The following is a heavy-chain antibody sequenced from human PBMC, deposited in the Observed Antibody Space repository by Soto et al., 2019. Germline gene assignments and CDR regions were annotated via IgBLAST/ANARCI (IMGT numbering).Heavy chain of an antibody. CDR3: ARDLVPGYTGFSDY. V-gene: IGHV1-18*01. CDR1: GYTFSNYG. Sequence: EASVKVSCKTSGYTFSNYGINWVRQAPGQGLEWMGWISAYNGNTNFAQKLQGRVSLTTDTSSTTAYMELRSLTSDDTAVYYCARDLVPGYTGFSDYWGQGTLVTVLL. CDR2: ISAYNGNT. J-gene: IGHJ4*02. D-gene: IGHD5-12*01.